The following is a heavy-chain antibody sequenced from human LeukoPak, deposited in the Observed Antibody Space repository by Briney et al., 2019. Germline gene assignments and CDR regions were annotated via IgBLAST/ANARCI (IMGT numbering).Heavy chain of an antibody. D-gene: IGHD1-26*01. CDR1: GGSIYSRSYY. CDR3: ARTPYSGSYSYFDY. V-gene: IGHV4-39*07. Sequence: SETLSLTCTVSGGSIYSRSYYWGWVRQPPGRGLEWIGSIYHSGSTYYNPSLKSRVTISVDTSKNQFSLKLSSVTAADTAVYYCARTPYSGSYSYFDYWGQGTLVTVSS. J-gene: IGHJ4*02. CDR2: IYHSGST.